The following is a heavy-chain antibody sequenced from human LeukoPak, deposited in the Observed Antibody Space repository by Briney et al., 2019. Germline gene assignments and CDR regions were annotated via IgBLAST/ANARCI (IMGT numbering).Heavy chain of an antibody. CDR3: ARSGSSGPPSDY. V-gene: IGHV1-46*01. CDR2: INPSGGST. CDR1: GYTFTTYY. Sequence: GASVKVSCKASGYTFTTYYMHWVRQAPGQGLEWMGIINPSGGSTRYAQKFQGRVTMTRDTSTSTVYMELSSLRCEDTAVYYCARSGSSGPPSDYWGQGTLVTVSS. D-gene: IGHD3-22*01. J-gene: IGHJ4*02.